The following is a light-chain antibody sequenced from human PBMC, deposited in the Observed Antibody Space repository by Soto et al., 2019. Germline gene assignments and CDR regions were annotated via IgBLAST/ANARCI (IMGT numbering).Light chain of an antibody. V-gene: IGKV1-33*01. J-gene: IGKJ4*01. CDR1: QDINNY. CDR2: DAS. Sequence: DIQLTQSPASLSASVGDRVTITCQASQDINNYLNWYQQKPGKAPKLLIVDASSVETGVPSRFSGSGSGTHFTFTIRSLEPEDIATYHYTQYEDLPLTFGGGTRVELK. CDR3: TQYEDLPLT.